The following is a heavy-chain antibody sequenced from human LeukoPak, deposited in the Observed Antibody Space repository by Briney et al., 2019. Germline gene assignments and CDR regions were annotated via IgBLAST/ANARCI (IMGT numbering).Heavy chain of an antibody. D-gene: IGHD2-15*01. V-gene: IGHV3-30*18. CDR3: AKDRNAIFGDCSGGSCSTYYFDY. CDR2: ISYEGSNK. J-gene: IGHJ4*02. Sequence: GGSLSLSCAVSGYTLSSFCALCVRQPPGRGREWVAVISYEGSNKYYADSVKGRFTIYRHNSKNTLYLQMNHLRAEDTAVYYCAKDRNAIFGDCSGGSCSTYYFDYWGQGTLVTVSS. CDR1: GYTLSSFC.